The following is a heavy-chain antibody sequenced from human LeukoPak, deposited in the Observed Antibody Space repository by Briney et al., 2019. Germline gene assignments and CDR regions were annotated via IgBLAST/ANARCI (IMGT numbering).Heavy chain of an antibody. Sequence: PWGSLRLSCTASGFSFNSYCMNWIRQAPGKGLEWVSSISSTSSSIHYADPMKGRFTIARENTRNSLYLQMNSLGVEDTAFYYCARKGNWNYDSWGQGTLGTVSS. CDR3: ARKGNWNYDS. CDR1: GFSFNSYC. J-gene: IGHJ4*02. V-gene: IGHV3-21*01. D-gene: IGHD1-1*01. CDR2: ISSTSSSI.